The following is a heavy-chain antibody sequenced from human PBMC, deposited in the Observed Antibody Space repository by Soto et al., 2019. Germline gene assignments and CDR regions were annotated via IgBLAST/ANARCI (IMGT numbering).Heavy chain of an antibody. CDR1: VFTFSSYW. CDR3: ARDPGYSGYDDY. D-gene: IGHD5-12*01. Sequence: PGGSLRLSCAASVFTFSSYWMSWVRQAPGKGLEWVANIKQDGSEKYYVDSVKGRFTISRDNAKNSLYLQMNSLRAEDTAVYYCARDPGYSGYDDYWGQGTLVTVSS. CDR2: IKQDGSEK. V-gene: IGHV3-7*01. J-gene: IGHJ4*02.